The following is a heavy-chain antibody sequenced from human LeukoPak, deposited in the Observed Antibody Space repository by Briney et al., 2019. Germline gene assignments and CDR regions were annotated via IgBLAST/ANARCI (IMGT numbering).Heavy chain of an antibody. D-gene: IGHD3-22*01. J-gene: IGHJ4*02. CDR1: GYTFTGYY. Sequence: GASVKVSCKASGYTFTGYYMHWVRQAPGQGLEWTGWINPNSGGTNYAQKFQGRVTMTRDTSISTAYMELSRLRSDDTAVYYCARDSDYYYDSSGYYHWGQGTLVTVSS. CDR2: INPNSGGT. CDR3: ARDSDYYYDSSGYYH. V-gene: IGHV1-2*02.